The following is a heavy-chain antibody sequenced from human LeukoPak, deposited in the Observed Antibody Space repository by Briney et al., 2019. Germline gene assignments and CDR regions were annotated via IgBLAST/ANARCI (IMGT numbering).Heavy chain of an antibody. D-gene: IGHD5-24*01. Sequence: GGSLRLSCAASGFTFSSYGMHWVRQAPGKGLEWAAFIRYDGSNKYYADSVKGRFTISRDNAKNSLYLQMNSLRAEDTAVYYCARGRELLDYWGQGTQVTVSS. J-gene: IGHJ4*02. CDR3: ARGRELLDY. CDR2: IRYDGSNK. CDR1: GFTFSSYG. V-gene: IGHV3-30*02.